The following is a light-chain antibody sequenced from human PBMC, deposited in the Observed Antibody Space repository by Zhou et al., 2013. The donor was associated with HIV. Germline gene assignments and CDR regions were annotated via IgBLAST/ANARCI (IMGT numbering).Light chain of an antibody. V-gene: IGKV1-5*03. Sequence: DIQMTQSPPTLSASVGDRVTISCRASQSISSWLAWYQHKPGRAPKLIINKASDLVTGVSSRFSGSGFGTEFTLTISRLLPDDLGTYFCQQYKSFLLSFGGGTKVDIK. CDR3: QQYKSFLLS. J-gene: IGKJ4*01. CDR2: KAS. CDR1: QSISSW.